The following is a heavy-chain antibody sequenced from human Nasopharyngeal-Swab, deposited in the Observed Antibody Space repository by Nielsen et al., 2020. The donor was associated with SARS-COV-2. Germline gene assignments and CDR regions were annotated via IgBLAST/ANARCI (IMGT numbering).Heavy chain of an antibody. CDR2: IWYDGNNK. CDR1: GFTFSSFG. J-gene: IGHJ4*02. CDR3: ARGGYSGYDDNDY. Sequence: GGSLRLSCAASGFTFSSFGMHWVRQAPGKGLEWVAVIWYDGNNKYYADSVKGRFTISRDNSKNTLYLQMNTLRVEDTAMYYCARGGYSGYDDNDYWGQGTLVTVSS. D-gene: IGHD5-12*01. V-gene: IGHV3-33*01.